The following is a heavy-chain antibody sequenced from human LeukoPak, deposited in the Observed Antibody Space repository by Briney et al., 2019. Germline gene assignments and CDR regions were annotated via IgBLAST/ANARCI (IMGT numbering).Heavy chain of an antibody. V-gene: IGHV4-38-2*02. CDR1: GYSISSDYY. J-gene: IGHJ4*02. Sequence: SETLSLTCTVSGYSISSDYYWGWIRQPPGKGLEWIGSIYHSGSTYYNPSLKSRVTISVDTSKNQFSLKLSSVTAADTAVYYCARVPFVPGLPDGPFDYWGQGTLVTVSS. CDR2: IYHSGST. D-gene: IGHD2-15*01. CDR3: ARVPFVPGLPDGPFDY.